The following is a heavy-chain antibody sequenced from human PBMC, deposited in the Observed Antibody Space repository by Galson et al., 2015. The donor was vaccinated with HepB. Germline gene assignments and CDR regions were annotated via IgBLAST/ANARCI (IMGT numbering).Heavy chain of an antibody. V-gene: IGHV3-30*18. Sequence: SLRLSCAASGFTFSRYGMHWVRQAPGKGLEWVTDISYDGSNKYYADSVKGRFTISRDNSKNTLYLQMSSLRTEDTAVYYCAQWCWSGYDIPDYGMGVWGQGTTITVSS. CDR3: AQWCWSGYDIPDYGMGV. CDR1: GFTFSRYG. CDR2: ISYDGSNK. J-gene: IGHJ6*02. D-gene: IGHD3-3*01.